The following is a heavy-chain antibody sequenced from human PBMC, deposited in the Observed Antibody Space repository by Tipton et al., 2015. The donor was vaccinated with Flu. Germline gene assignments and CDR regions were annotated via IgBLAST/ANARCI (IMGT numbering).Heavy chain of an antibody. D-gene: IGHD1-1*01. CDR3: ARDKGGGTYTFDV. CDR2: IYPAGGGI. CDR1: GYTFTSYN. Sequence: QSGAEVKKPGASVKVSCKASGYTFTSYNMHWVRQAPGQGLEWMGIIYPAGGGISYAQKFQGRVIMTRDRSTGTVHMELSSLRSDDTAMYYCARDKGGGTYTFDVWGQGTMGTVSS. V-gene: IGHV1-46*01. J-gene: IGHJ3*01.